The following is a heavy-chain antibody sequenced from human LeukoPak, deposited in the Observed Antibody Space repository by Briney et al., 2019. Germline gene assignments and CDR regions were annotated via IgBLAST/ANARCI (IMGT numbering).Heavy chain of an antibody. J-gene: IGHJ4*02. CDR1: GYTLTELS. CDR2: FDPEDGET. Sequence: GASVKVSCKVSGYTLTELSMHWVRQAPGKGLEWMGGFDPEDGETIYAQKFQGRVTMTEDTSTDTAYMELSSLRSEDTAVYYCATYNEGTYYDSSGYYSLDYWGQGTRVTVSS. V-gene: IGHV1-24*01. CDR3: ATYNEGTYYDSSGYYSLDY. D-gene: IGHD3-22*01.